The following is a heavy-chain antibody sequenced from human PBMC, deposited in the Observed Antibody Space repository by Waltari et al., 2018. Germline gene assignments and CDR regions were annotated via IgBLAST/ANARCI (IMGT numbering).Heavy chain of an antibody. J-gene: IGHJ4*02. V-gene: IGHV3-53*01. Sequence: EVQLVESGGGLIQPGGSLRHSCAASGSPVSPNYMTWVRQAPGKGLEWLSVIYRGGSTYYADSVKGRFTISRDKSKNTLYLQMNSLRAEDTAVYYCARDPSGSYPGDYWGQGTLVTVSS. D-gene: IGHD1-26*01. CDR1: GSPVSPNY. CDR3: ARDPSGSYPGDY. CDR2: IYRGGST.